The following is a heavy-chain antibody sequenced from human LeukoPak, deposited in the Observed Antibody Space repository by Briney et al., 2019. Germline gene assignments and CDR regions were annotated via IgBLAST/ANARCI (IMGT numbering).Heavy chain of an antibody. J-gene: IGHJ4*02. Sequence: GGSLRLSCAASGFTFSSYSMNWVRQAPGKGLEWVSSISSSSSSIYYADSVKGRFTISRDNAKNSLYLQMNSLRAEDTAVYYCARDVNYYYDSSGSFDYWGQGTLVTVSS. CDR3: ARDVNYYYDSSGSFDY. CDR2: ISSSSSSI. CDR1: GFTFSSYS. V-gene: IGHV3-21*01. D-gene: IGHD3-22*01.